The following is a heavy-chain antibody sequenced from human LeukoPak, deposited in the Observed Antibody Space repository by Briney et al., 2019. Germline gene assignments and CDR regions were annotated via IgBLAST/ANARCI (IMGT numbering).Heavy chain of an antibody. CDR3: ARIVPGLGSRWDYFEY. D-gene: IGHD6-13*01. CDR1: GFTFSGSA. CDR2: IRSTANGYAT. Sequence: GSLRLSCAASGFTFSGSALHWVRQASGEGLEWVGRIRSTANGYATAYAASVKGRFTISRDDSKNTAYLQMDSLKTEDTAVYYCARIVPGLGSRWDYFEYWGQGTLVTVSS. V-gene: IGHV3-73*01. J-gene: IGHJ4*02.